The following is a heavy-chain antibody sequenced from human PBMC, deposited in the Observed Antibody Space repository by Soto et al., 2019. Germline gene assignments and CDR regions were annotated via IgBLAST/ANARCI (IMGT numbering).Heavy chain of an antibody. J-gene: IGHJ6*02. CDR3: ARGFGAAAPKLLPLGGMGYGMDV. CDR2: IYHSGST. Sequence: SETLSLTCAVSGGSISSSNWWSWVRQPPGKELEWIGEIYHSGSTNYNPSLKSRVTISVDKSKNEFYLKLSSVTAADTAVYYCARGFGAAAPKLLPLGGMGYGMDVWGQGTTVTVSS. V-gene: IGHV4-4*02. CDR1: GGSISSSNW. D-gene: IGHD6-13*01.